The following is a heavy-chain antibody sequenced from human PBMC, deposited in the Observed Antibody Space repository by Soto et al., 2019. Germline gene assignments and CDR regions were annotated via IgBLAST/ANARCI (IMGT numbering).Heavy chain of an antibody. V-gene: IGHV3-7*04. CDR3: ARFYYDSSGYLPSPYYYYYGMDV. D-gene: IGHD3-22*01. J-gene: IGHJ6*02. CDR2: IKQDGSEK. Sequence: WVRQAPGKGLEWVANIKQDGSEKYYVDSVKGRFTISRDNAKNSLYLQMNSLRAEDTAVYYCARFYYDSSGYLPSPYYYYYGMDVWGQGTTVTVSS.